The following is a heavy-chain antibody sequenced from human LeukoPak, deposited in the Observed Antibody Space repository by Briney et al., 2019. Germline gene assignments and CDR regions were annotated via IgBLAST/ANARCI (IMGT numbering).Heavy chain of an antibody. V-gene: IGHV4-61*01. D-gene: IGHD4-17*01. CDR1: GGSVSSGRYY. CDR2: IYYTGST. CDR3: ARGPPDGDYFDY. Sequence: SETLSLTCTVAGGSVSSGRYYWSWIRQPPGKGLDWIGNIYYTGSTNYNPTLKSRVTITVATPKNQFSLKLSSVTAADTAVYYCARGPPDGDYFDYWGQGTLVTVSS. J-gene: IGHJ4*02.